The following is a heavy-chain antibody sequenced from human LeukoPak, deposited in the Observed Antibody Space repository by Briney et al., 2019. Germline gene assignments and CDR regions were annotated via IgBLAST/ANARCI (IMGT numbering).Heavy chain of an antibody. D-gene: IGHD1-26*01. CDR3: SRESGAFCPFGY. CDR2: IYYSGST. CDR1: GGSISSGGYY. Sequence: PSETLSLTCTVSGGSISSGGYYWSWIRQHPGKGLEWIGYIYYSGSTYYNPSLKSRVTISVDTSKNQFSLKLSSVTAADTAIYYCSRESGAFCPFGYWGQGTLVTVSS. J-gene: IGHJ4*02. V-gene: IGHV4-31*03.